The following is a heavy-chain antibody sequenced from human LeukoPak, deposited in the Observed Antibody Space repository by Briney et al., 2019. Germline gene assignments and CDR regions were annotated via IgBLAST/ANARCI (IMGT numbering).Heavy chain of an antibody. CDR3: ARDLGDGYNYRGAFDI. D-gene: IGHD5-24*01. V-gene: IGHV4-34*09. CDR2: INHSGST. J-gene: IGHJ3*02. CDR1: GGSISSYY. Sequence: SETLSLTCTVSGGSISSYYWSWIRQPPGKGLEWIGEINHSGSTNYNPSLKSRVTISVDTSKNQFSLKLSSVTAADTAVYYCARDLGDGYNYRGAFDIWGQGTMVTVSS.